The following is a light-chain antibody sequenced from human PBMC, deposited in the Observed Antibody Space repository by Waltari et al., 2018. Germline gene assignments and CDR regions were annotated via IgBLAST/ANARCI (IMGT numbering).Light chain of an antibody. CDR1: SSDVGGFNY. CDR3: SSYAGTNNVV. CDR2: EVS. V-gene: IGLV2-8*01. J-gene: IGLJ2*01. Sequence: QSALTQPPSASGSPCQSVTISCTATSSDVGGFNYVSWYQQHPGKAPKLMIYEVSKRPSGVPDRFSGSKSGNTASLTVSGLQAEDEGDYYCSSYAGTNNVVFGGGTKLTVL.